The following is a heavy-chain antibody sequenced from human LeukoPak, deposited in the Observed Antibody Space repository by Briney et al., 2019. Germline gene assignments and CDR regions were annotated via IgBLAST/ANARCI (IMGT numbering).Heavy chain of an antibody. Sequence: PGGSLRLSCAASGFTFRNCWIHWVRQAPGKGLVWISRIDNDGSDTIYADSVKGRFTISRDNAKNTLYLQMNSLRAEDTAVYYCARGGYHHGFDIWGQGTMVTVSS. V-gene: IGHV3-74*01. J-gene: IGHJ3*02. CDR2: IDNDGSDT. CDR3: ARGGYHHGFDI. D-gene: IGHD5-18*01. CDR1: GFTFRNCW.